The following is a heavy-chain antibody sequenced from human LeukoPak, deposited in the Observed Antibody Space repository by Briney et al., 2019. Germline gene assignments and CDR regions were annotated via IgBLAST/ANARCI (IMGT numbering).Heavy chain of an antibody. CDR1: GGSISSSSYY. CDR2: IYYSGST. Sequence: SETLSLTCTVSGGSISSSSYYWGWIQQPPGKGLEWIGSIYYSGSTYYNPSLKSRVTISVDTSKNQFSLKLSSVTAADTAVYYCARLPGGEPSNSYYFDYWGQGTLVTVSS. V-gene: IGHV4-39*01. J-gene: IGHJ4*02. D-gene: IGHD2-21*01. CDR3: ARLPGGEPSNSYYFDY.